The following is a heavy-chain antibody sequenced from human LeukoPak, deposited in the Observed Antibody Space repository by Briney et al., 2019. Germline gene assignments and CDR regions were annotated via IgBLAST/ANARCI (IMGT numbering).Heavy chain of an antibody. J-gene: IGHJ3*02. D-gene: IGHD3-10*01. Sequence: ASVKVSCKASGYTFTGYYMHRVRQAPGQGLEWIGWINPNSGGTNYAQKFQGRVTMTRDTSISTAYMELSRLRSDDTAVYYCARSKPYGSGSYYLDAFDIWGQGTMVTVSS. CDR3: ARSKPYGSGSYYLDAFDI. V-gene: IGHV1-2*02. CDR1: GYTFTGYY. CDR2: INPNSGGT.